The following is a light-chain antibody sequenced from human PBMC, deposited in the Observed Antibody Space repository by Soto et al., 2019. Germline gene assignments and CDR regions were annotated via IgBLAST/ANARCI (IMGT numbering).Light chain of an antibody. V-gene: IGLV2-23*01. CDR1: SSDVGSSSL. Sequence: QSALAQPASVSGSPGQSITISCTGTSSDVGSSSLVSWYQQHPGKAPKLMIYEGNKRPSGVSNRFSGSKPGNTASLTISGLQAEDEADYYCCSYAGSSTLIFGGGTKLTVL. CDR3: CSYAGSSTLI. J-gene: IGLJ2*01. CDR2: EGN.